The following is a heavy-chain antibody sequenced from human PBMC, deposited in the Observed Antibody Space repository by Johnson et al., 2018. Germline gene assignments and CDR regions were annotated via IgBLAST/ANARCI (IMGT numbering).Heavy chain of an antibody. CDR3: ARAGIAVAGTVRDDAFDI. J-gene: IGHJ3*02. CDR2: IYPGDSDT. D-gene: IGHD6-19*01. CDR1: GYSFTSYW. Sequence: VQLVESGAEVKKPGESLKISCKGSGYSFTSYWIGWVRQMPGKGLEWMGIIYPGDSDTRYSPSFQGQVTISADKSISTAYLQWSSLKASDTAMYYCARAGIAVAGTVRDDAFDIWGKGTMVTVSS. V-gene: IGHV5-51*01.